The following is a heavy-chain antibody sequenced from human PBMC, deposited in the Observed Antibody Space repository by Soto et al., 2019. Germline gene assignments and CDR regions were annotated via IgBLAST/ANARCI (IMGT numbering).Heavy chain of an antibody. Sequence: PGGSLRLSCAASGFTFSDYYMTWIRQAPGKGLQWVSYISGSGGTTYYADSVKGRFTISRDNARKSLYLQMSSLRTEDTAVYYCVRGSSGVDVWGQGTTVTVSS. CDR1: GFTFSDYY. CDR2: ISGSGGTT. V-gene: IGHV3-11*01. D-gene: IGHD2-2*01. J-gene: IGHJ6*02. CDR3: VRGSSGVDV.